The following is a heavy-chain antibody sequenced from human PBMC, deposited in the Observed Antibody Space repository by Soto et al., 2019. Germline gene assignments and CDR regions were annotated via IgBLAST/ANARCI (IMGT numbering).Heavy chain of an antibody. CDR2: IYHSGST. Sequence: SEILSLTCAISGGSISSSNWWSWVRQPPGKGLEWIGEIYHSGSTNYNPSLKSRVTISVDKSKNQFSLKLSSVTAADTAVYYCARALEVQLAGNWFDPWGQGTLVTVSS. D-gene: IGHD6-6*01. CDR1: GGSISSSNW. V-gene: IGHV4-4*02. CDR3: ARALEVQLAGNWFDP. J-gene: IGHJ5*02.